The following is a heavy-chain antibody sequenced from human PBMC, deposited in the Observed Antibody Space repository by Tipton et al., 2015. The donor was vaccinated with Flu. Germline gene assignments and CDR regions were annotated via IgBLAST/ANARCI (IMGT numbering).Heavy chain of an antibody. V-gene: IGHV4-38-2*02. CDR1: GYSISSGYY. D-gene: IGHD3-9*01. CDR2: IYNSGST. Sequence: TLSLTCTVSGYSISSGYYWGWIRHPPGKGLEWIGSIYNSGSTYYNPSLKSRVTISVDTSKNQFSLKLGSVTAADTAVYYCANTYYDILTDAFDIWGQGTMVTVSS. CDR3: ANTYYDILTDAFDI. J-gene: IGHJ3*02.